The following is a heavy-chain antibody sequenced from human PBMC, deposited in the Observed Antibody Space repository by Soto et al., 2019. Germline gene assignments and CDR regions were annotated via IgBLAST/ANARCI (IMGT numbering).Heavy chain of an antibody. J-gene: IGHJ6*02. CDR3: AATKVCSTTSCRPNYYYYYGIDV. Sequence: QVQLVQSGAEVKKPRSSVKVSCKASGGTFSSYAITWVRQAPGQGLEWMGGIIPIFGILNYAQKFQGRITLTAEESPTTAYMERSSLRSEDTAVYYCAATKVCSTTSCRPNYYYYYGIDVWGQGPTVTVSS. V-gene: IGHV1-69*01. CDR2: IIPIFGIL. CDR1: GGTFSSYA. D-gene: IGHD2-2*01.